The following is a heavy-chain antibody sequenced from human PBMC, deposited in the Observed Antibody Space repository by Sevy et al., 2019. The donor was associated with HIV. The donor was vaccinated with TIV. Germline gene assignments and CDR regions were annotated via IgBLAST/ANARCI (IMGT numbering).Heavy chain of an antibody. J-gene: IGHJ4*02. V-gene: IGHV3-33*01. D-gene: IGHD3-10*01. CDR2: IWFDGSDK. CDR1: GFPFKNYG. Sequence: GGSLRLSCAASGFPFKNYGMHWVRQAPGKGLEWVAIIWFDGSDKYYAASVKGRFTVSRDNSRNTLYLQLNSLRVEDTAVYYCARDRDGLHYFDYWGQGTLVTVSS. CDR3: ARDRDGLHYFDY.